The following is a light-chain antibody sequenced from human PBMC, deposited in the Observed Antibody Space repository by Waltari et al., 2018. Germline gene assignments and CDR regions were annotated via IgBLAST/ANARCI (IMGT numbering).Light chain of an antibody. CDR2: GAS. CDR3: QQYGNSSP. CDR1: QSVSNNY. J-gene: IGKJ4*01. V-gene: IGKV3-20*01. Sequence: EIVLTQSPGTLSLSPGERATLSCRASQSVSNNYLAWYQQKPGQAPRVLIYGASNRSTGLPDRFSGSGSGTDFTLTITRLEPEDFAVYYCQQYGNSSPFGGGTKVEIK.